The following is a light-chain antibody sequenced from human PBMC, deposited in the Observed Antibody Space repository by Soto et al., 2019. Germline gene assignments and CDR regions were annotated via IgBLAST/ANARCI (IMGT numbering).Light chain of an antibody. CDR3: QQYYTTPQT. J-gene: IGKJ1*01. CDR2: WAS. V-gene: IGKV4-1*01. CDR1: QSVKNY. Sequence: DIVMTQSPDSLAVSLGERATINCKSSQSVKNYLAWYQQKPGQPPKLLIYWASTRESGVPARFSGSGSGTDFTLTISSLQAEDVAVYYCQQYYTTPQTFGQGTKVEIK.